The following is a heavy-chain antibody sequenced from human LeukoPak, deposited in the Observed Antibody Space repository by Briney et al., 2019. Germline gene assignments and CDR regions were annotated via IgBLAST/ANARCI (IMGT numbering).Heavy chain of an antibody. J-gene: IGHJ4*02. Sequence: SETLSLTCIVSGGSVSSGGHYWGWIRQPPGKGLEWVGSIYYSGSTYYNPSLNNRVTIFIDMSKNQFSLRLNSVTATDTAVYYCARLVCGGGSCPAEFDYWGQGTLVTVSS. D-gene: IGHD2-15*01. CDR2: IYYSGST. CDR1: GGSVSSGGHY. V-gene: IGHV4-39*01. CDR3: ARLVCGGGSCPAEFDY.